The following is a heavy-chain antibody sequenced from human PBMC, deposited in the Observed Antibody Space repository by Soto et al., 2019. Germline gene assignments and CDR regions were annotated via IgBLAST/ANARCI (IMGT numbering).Heavy chain of an antibody. D-gene: IGHD5-12*01. CDR2: VSGSGGRT. V-gene: IGHV3-23*01. J-gene: IGHJ4*02. CDR3: TIVANDH. CDR1: GFTFSSFA. Sequence: EVQLLESGGGLVQPGGSLRLSCAASGFTFSSFAMTWVRQAPGKGLEWVSSVSGSGGRTSYADSVKGRVTIARDNSNNTLYLQINSLRAEDTAVYYWTIVANDHWGQGTLVIVSS.